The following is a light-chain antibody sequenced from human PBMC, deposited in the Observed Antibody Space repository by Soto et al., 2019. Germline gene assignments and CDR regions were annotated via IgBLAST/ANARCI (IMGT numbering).Light chain of an antibody. CDR2: GAY. V-gene: IGKV1-27*01. Sequence: DIQMTQSPSSIYASKGDIVTTTCRASQGFSNYLACYQQKPGKVPKLLIYGAYTLQSGVPSRFSGSVSGTDFTLTISSLQPEDVATYYCQNYNSALFTFGPGTKVDIK. J-gene: IGKJ3*01. CDR1: QGFSNY. CDR3: QNYNSALFT.